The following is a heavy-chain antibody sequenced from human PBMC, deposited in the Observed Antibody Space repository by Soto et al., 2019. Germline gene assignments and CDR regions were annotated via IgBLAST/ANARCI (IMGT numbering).Heavy chain of an antibody. Sequence: QITLKESGPTLVKPTQTLTLTCTVSGFSLNTSGVGVGWIRQPPGKALEWLALIYWDDNTRYSPSLKGRLTTTKEPSKNQVVLTMTNMDPVDTATYYGAHSMASVGTRAFDIWGQGTVVTVSS. V-gene: IGHV2-5*02. J-gene: IGHJ3*02. D-gene: IGHD6-13*01. CDR2: IYWDDNT. CDR1: GFSLNTSGVG. CDR3: AHSMASVGTRAFDI.